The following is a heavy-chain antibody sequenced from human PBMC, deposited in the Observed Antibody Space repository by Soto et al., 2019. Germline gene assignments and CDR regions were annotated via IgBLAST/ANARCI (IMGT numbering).Heavy chain of an antibody. V-gene: IGHV1-69*01. CDR1: GGTFNNYP. CDR3: ARGRGYSGDDHYYYFDMDV. J-gene: IGHJ6*02. CDR2: SIPIFGTA. D-gene: IGHD5-12*01. Sequence: QVRLVQSGAEVKKPGSSVKVSCKASGGTFNNYPITWVRQAPGEGLEWMGGSIPIFGTANYAQKFQGRVTISVDESTSTAYMELSSLRSEDTAVYYCARGRGYSGDDHYYYFDMDVWGQGTTVTVSS.